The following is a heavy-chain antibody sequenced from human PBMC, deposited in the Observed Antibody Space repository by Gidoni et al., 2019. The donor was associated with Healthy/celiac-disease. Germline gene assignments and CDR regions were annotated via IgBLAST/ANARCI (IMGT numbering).Heavy chain of an antibody. V-gene: IGHV5-51*01. CDR2: IYPGDSDN. CDR1: GYSFTSYW. Sequence: EVQLVQSGAEVKKPGESLKHSCKGSGYSFTSYWTGWVRQMPGKGLEWMGIIYPGDSDNRYSPSFQGQVTIAADKSISTAYLQWSSLKASDTDMYYCARQGSGYDSPLGYWGQGTLVTVSS. CDR3: ARQGSGYDSPLGY. D-gene: IGHD5-12*01. J-gene: IGHJ4*02.